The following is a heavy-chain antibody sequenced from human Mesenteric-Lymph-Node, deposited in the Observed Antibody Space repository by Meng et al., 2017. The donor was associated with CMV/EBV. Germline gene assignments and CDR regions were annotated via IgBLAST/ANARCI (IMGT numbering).Heavy chain of an antibody. Sequence: ASVKVSCKAATDTFTSFAINWVRQAPGQGLEWMGWISPYNGNTNYAQNLQGRVTMTTDTSTSTAYMELRSLRSDDTAVYYCARVSSGGCSSTSCYRHYGMDVWGQGTTVTVSS. CDR2: ISPYNGNT. D-gene: IGHD2-2*01. CDR3: ARVSSGGCSSTSCYRHYGMDV. V-gene: IGHV1-18*01. J-gene: IGHJ6*02. CDR1: TDTFTSFA.